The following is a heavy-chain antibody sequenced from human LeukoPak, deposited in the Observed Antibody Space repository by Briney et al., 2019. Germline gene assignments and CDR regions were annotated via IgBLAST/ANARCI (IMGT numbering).Heavy chain of an antibody. CDR3: ARDSIFGVVLRRPDSGMDV. D-gene: IGHD3-3*01. CDR1: GFTFSSYW. V-gene: IGHV3-7*01. Sequence: GGSLRLSCAASGFTFSSYWMSWVRQAPGKGLEWVANIKQDGSEKYYVDSVKGRFTISRDNAKNSLYLQMNSLRAEDTAVYYCARDSIFGVVLRRPDSGMDVWGKGTTVTVSS. J-gene: IGHJ6*04. CDR2: IKQDGSEK.